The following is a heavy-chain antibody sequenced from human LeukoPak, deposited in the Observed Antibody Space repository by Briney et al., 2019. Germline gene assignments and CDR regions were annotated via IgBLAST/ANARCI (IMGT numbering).Heavy chain of an antibody. CDR3: AGPFARSGWYSLDY. J-gene: IGHJ4*02. V-gene: IGHV4-4*07. CDR2: IYTSGST. CDR1: GGSISSYY. Sequence: SETLSLTCTVSGGSISSYYWSWIRQPAGKGLEWIGRIYTSGSTNYNPSLKSRVTISVDTSKNQFSLNLTSVTAADTAVYFCAGPFARSGWYSLDYWGQGILVTVSS. D-gene: IGHD6-13*01.